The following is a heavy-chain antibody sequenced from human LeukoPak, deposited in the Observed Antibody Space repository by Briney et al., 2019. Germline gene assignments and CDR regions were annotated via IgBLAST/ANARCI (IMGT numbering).Heavy chain of an antibody. J-gene: IGHJ3*02. CDR1: GFTFSSYA. CDR3: ARGDRYYEILTVKVAFDI. V-gene: IGHV3-64*01. Sequence: GGSLRLSCAASGFTFSSYAMHWVRQAPGKGLEYVSAISSNGSSTYYANSVKGRFTISRDNSKNTLYLQMDSLRDEDTAVYYCARGDRYYEILTVKVAFDIWGQGTMVTVSS. D-gene: IGHD3-9*01. CDR2: ISSNGSST.